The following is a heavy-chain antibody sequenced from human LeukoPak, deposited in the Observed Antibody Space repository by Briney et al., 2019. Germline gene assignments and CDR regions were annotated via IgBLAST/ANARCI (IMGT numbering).Heavy chain of an antibody. CDR3: ARGFYIVGNAGVFDL. CDR2: IYYSGST. D-gene: IGHD2-21*01. Sequence: SETLSLTCTVSGYSISSGYYWGWIRQPPGKGLEWIGSIYYSGSTYYNPSLKSRVTISVDTSKNQFSLKLSSVTAADTAVYYCARGFYIVGNAGVFDLWSQGTMVTVSS. CDR1: GYSISSGYY. V-gene: IGHV4-38-2*02. J-gene: IGHJ3*01.